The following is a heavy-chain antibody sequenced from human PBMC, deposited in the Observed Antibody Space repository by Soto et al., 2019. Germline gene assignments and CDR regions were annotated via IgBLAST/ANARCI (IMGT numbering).Heavy chain of an antibody. J-gene: IGHJ5*02. CDR2: ISGSGGST. Sequence: EVQLLESGGGLVQPGGSLRLSCAASGFTFSSYAMSWVRQAPGKGLEWVSAISGSGGSTYYADSVKGRFTISRDNSKNTLYLQMNSLRAEDTAVYYCAKRIAVAGSPLNNWFDPWGQGTLVTVSS. V-gene: IGHV3-23*01. CDR3: AKRIAVAGSPLNNWFDP. CDR1: GFTFSSYA. D-gene: IGHD6-19*01.